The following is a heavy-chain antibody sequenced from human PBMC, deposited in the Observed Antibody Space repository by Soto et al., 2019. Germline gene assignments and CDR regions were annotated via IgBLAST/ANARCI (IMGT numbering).Heavy chain of an antibody. Sequence: QVQLVESGGGVVQPGRSLRLSCAASGFTFSSYGMHWVRQAPGKGLEWVAVISYDGSNKYYADSVKGRFTISRDNSKNTLYLQMNRLRAEDTAVYYCAKEYDYYCSGSYYNPGWFDPWGQGTLVTVSS. D-gene: IGHD3-10*01. CDR2: ISYDGSNK. CDR1: GFTFSSYG. J-gene: IGHJ5*02. CDR3: AKEYDYYCSGSYYNPGWFDP. V-gene: IGHV3-30*18.